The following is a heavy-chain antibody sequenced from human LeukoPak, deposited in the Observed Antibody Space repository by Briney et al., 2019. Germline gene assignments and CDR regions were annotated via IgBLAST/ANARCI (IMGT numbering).Heavy chain of an antibody. CDR1: GFTFSSYG. D-gene: IGHD4-11*01. J-gene: IGHJ4*02. CDR2: IRYDGSNK. V-gene: IGHV3-30*02. Sequence: GGSLRLSCAASGFTFSSYGMHWVRQAPGKGLEWVAFIRYDGSNKYYADSVKGRFTISRDNSKNTLYLQMNSLRAEDTAVYYCAKESLDYSNYIDYFDYWGQGTLVTVSS. CDR3: AKESLDYSNYIDYFDY.